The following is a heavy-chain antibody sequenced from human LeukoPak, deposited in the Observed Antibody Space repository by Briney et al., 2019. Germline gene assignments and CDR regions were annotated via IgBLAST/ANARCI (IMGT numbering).Heavy chain of an antibody. Sequence: PSETLSLTCTVSGGSITSSYWNWIRQHPGKGLEWIGYIYYSGNTNYNPSLKSRVTISVDTSKNQFSLKLNSVTAADTAVYYCARDPGGNYPYSWFDPWGQGTLVTVSS. CDR3: ARDPGGNYPYSWFDP. D-gene: IGHD1-26*01. V-gene: IGHV4-59*01. CDR1: GGSITSSY. J-gene: IGHJ5*02. CDR2: IYYSGNT.